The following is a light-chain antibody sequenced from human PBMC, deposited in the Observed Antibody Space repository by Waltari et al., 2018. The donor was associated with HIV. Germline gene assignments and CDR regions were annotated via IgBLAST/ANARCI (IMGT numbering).Light chain of an antibody. J-gene: IGLJ3*02. CDR3: AAWDASLSRWV. V-gene: IGLV1-47*01. Sequence: QSVLTQPPSASGTPGQRVIISCAGISSNIGSNPVSWFQHLPGTAPKFIIFRNDQRPSGVPDRFSGSKSGTSAALAIRGLRSEDEADYYCAAWDASLSRWVFGGGTKLTVL. CDR1: SSNIGSNP. CDR2: RND.